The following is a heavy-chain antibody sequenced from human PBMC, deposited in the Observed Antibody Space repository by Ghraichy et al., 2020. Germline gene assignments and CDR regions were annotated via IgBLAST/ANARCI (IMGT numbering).Heavy chain of an antibody. CDR1: GGSISSYY. Sequence: SETLSLTCTVSGGSISSYYWSWIRQPPGKGLEWIGYIYYSGSTNYNPSLKSRVTISVDTSKNQFSLKLSSVTAADTAVYYCARCSVVRGLNMDVWGQGTTVTVSS. D-gene: IGHD3-10*01. V-gene: IGHV4-59*01. CDR3: ARCSVVRGLNMDV. CDR2: IYYSGST. J-gene: IGHJ6*02.